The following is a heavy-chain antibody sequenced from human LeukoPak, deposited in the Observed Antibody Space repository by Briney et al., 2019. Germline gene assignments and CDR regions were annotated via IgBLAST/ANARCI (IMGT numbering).Heavy chain of an antibody. D-gene: IGHD6-13*01. CDR1: GYSISSGYY. Sequence: SETLSLTCTVSGYSISSGYYWGWIRQPPGKGLEWIGSIYHSGSTYYNPSLKSRVTISVDTSKNQFSLKLSSVTAADTAVYYCARANRVRQQLAYFDYWGQGTLVTVSS. CDR2: IYHSGST. J-gene: IGHJ4*02. CDR3: ARANRVRQQLAYFDY. V-gene: IGHV4-38-2*02.